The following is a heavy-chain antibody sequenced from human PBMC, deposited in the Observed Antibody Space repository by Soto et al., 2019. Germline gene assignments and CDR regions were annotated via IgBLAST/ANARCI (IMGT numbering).Heavy chain of an antibody. CDR3: ATSYGSGYRAFDS. V-gene: IGHV1-69*02. D-gene: IGHD3-10*01. J-gene: IGHJ4*02. Sequence: QVQLVQSGAEVKKPGSSVKVSCKASGDTFSFYTINWVRQAPGLGLEWVGRINPILSMSNYAQKFQGRVTMTADKSTNTAYMELRSLRSDDTAMYFCATSYGSGYRAFDSWGQGALVTVSS. CDR2: INPILSMS. CDR1: GDTFSFYT.